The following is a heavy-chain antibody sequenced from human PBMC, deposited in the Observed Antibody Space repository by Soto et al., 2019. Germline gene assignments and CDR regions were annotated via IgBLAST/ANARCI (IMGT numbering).Heavy chain of an antibody. V-gene: IGHV3-30-3*01. J-gene: IGHJ4*02. D-gene: IGHD3-22*01. Sequence: QSGGSLRLSCAASGFTFNNYAMHWVRQAPGKGLELVAIISYDGSNKFYAESVRGRFTISRDNSKNSVFLQMNSLRSEDTAVYYCARDLSRGITLIALEIHYWGQGTLVTVSS. CDR2: ISYDGSNK. CDR3: ARDLSRGITLIALEIHY. CDR1: GFTFNNYA.